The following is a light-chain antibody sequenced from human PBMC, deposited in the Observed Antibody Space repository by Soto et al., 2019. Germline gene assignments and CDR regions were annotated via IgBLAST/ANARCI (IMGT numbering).Light chain of an antibody. Sequence: QAVVTQPPSASGTPGQRVTIACSGSSSNIGSNTVNWYQQLPGPAPQLLIYNNNQRPSGVPDRFSGSRSGTSASLAISGLQSVDEADYYCAAWDDSLNGPVFGGGTKVTVL. CDR2: NNN. CDR1: SSNIGSNT. CDR3: AAWDDSLNGPV. J-gene: IGLJ2*01. V-gene: IGLV1-44*01.